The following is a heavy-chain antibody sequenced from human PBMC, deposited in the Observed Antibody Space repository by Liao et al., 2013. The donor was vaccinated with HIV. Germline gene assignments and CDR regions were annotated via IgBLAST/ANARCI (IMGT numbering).Heavy chain of an antibody. V-gene: IGHV4-4*07. CDR3: ARDGYCSGGSCSVGDAFDI. CDR2: IYTSGTT. Sequence: QLQLQESGPGLVKPSETLSLTCTVSGGSISSSYWSWIRQPAGKGLEWIGRIYTSGTTSYNPSLKSRVTMSVDTSKNQFSLKLSSMTAADTAVYYCARDGYCSGGSCSVGDAFDIWGQGTMVTVSS. D-gene: IGHD2-15*01. J-gene: IGHJ3*02. CDR1: GGSISSSY.